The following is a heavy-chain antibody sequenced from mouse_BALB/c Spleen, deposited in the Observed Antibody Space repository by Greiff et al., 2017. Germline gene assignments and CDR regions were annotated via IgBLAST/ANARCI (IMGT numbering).Heavy chain of an antibody. J-gene: IGHJ3*01. CDR1: GYTFTSYW. V-gene: IGHV1-7*01. D-gene: IGHD2-10*02. CDR2: INPSTGYT. Sequence: QVQLKQSGAELAKPGASVKMSCKASGYTFTSYWMHWVKQRPGQGLEWIGYINPSTGYTEYNQKFKDKATLTADKSSSTAYMQLSSLTSEDSAVYYCARPSMVTTCAYWGQGTLVTVSA. CDR3: ARPSMVTTCAY.